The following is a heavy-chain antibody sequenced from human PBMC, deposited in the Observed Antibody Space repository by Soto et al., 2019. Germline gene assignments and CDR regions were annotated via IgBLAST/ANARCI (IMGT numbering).Heavy chain of an antibody. J-gene: IGHJ4*02. D-gene: IGHD6-6*01. V-gene: IGHV4-4*02. Sequence: SETLSLTCAVSGGSISSSNWWSWVRQPPGKGLEWIGEIYHSGSTNYNPSLKSRVTISVDKSKNQFSLKLSSVTAADTAVYYCARGRGVEYSSSYYFDYWGQGTLVTVSS. CDR1: GGSISSSNW. CDR3: ARGRGVEYSSSYYFDY. CDR2: IYHSGST.